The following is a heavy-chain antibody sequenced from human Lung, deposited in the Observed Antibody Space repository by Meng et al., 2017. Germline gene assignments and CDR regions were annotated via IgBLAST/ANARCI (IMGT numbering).Heavy chain of an antibody. CDR3: ARDLGRETYFFDY. CDR1: GFTFSTHA. J-gene: IGHJ4*02. V-gene: IGHV3-30*01. Sequence: AQLVESGRGVFQPGRALRLSCATSGFTFSTHAMHWVRQSPGKGLEWVAIISYDGSYKYYADSVQGRFTISRDNSKNTLYLQMNSLTTEDTAVYYCARDLGRETYFFDYWGQGTLVTGSS. D-gene: IGHD2/OR15-2a*01. CDR2: ISYDGSYK.